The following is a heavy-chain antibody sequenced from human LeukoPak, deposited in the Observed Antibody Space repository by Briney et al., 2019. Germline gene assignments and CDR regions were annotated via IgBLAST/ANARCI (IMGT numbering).Heavy chain of an antibody. J-gene: IGHJ6*02. CDR3: ARDQQRSGSYPASYYYYGMDV. D-gene: IGHD3-10*01. CDR1: GYTFTGYY. V-gene: IGHV1-2*04. CDR2: INPNSGGT. Sequence: ASVKVSCKASGYTFTGYYMHWVRQAPGQGLEWMGWINPNSGGTNYAQKFQGWVTMTRDTSISTAYMELSGLRSDDTAVYYCARDQQRSGSYPASYYYYGMDVWGQGTTVTVSS.